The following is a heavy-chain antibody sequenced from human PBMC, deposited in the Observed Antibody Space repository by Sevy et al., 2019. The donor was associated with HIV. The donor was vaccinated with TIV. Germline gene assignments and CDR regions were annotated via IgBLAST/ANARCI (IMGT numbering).Heavy chain of an antibody. D-gene: IGHD3-22*01. Sequence: SETLSLTCTVSGGSISSYYWSWIRQPPGKGLEWIGYIYYSGSTNYNPSLKSRVTISVDTSKNQFSLKLRSVTAADTAVYYCARLSGHYYDRERYFQHWGQGTLVTVSS. CDR3: ARLSGHYYDRERYFQH. J-gene: IGHJ1*01. V-gene: IGHV4-59*12. CDR1: GGSISSYY. CDR2: IYYSGST.